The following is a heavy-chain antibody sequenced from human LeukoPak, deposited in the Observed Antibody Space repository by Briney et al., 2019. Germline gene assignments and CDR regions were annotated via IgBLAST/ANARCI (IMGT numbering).Heavy chain of an antibody. CDR2: IHHSGGT. Sequence: SETLSLTCAVSGGSVSRNWWSWVRQPPGKGLEWIGEIHHSGGTNYNPSLKSRVTMSLDKSNNQFSLKLSSVTAADTAVYYCARHRGYVGAFDVWGRGTMVTVSS. J-gene: IGHJ3*01. V-gene: IGHV4-4*02. CDR3: ARHRGYVGAFDV. CDR1: GGSVSRNW. D-gene: IGHD3-22*01.